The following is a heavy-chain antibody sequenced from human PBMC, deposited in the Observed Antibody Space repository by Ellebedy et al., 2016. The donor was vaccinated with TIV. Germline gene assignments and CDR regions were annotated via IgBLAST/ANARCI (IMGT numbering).Heavy chain of an antibody. Sequence: SGPTLVKPTQTLTLTCTFSGFSLTTTGMCVSWIRQPPGKALEWLARIDWDDDKYYSTSLKTRLTISKDTSKNQVVLTMTNTDPVDTATYYCARRHYGSGSYYVDYWGQGTLVTVSS. D-gene: IGHD3-10*01. J-gene: IGHJ4*02. V-gene: IGHV2-70*11. CDR3: ARRHYGSGSYYVDY. CDR1: GFSLTTTGMC. CDR2: IDWDDDK.